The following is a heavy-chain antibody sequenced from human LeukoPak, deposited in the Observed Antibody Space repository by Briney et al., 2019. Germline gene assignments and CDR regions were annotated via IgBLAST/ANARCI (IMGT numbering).Heavy chain of an antibody. CDR1: GFTFSSYG. CDR2: ISYDGNNE. D-gene: IGHD5-18*01. V-gene: IGHV3-30*03. CDR3: ARENTAMDY. Sequence: GGSLRLSCAASGFTFSSYGIHWVRQAPGRGLEWVAVISYDGNNEYYADSVKGRFTISRDNSKNTLYLQMNSLRAEDTAVYYCARENTAMDYWGQGTLVTVSS. J-gene: IGHJ4*02.